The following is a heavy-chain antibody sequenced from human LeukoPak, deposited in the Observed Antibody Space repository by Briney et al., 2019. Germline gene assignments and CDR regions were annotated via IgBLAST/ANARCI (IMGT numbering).Heavy chain of an antibody. CDR2: INPNSGGT. CDR3: ARDLGIAAAGGEWFDP. Sequence: ASVKVSCKASGYTFTGYYMHWVRQAPGQGLEWMGWINPNSGGTNYAQKFQGRVTMTRDTSISTAYRELSRRRSDDPAVYYCARDLGIAAAGGEWFDPWGQGTLVTVSS. V-gene: IGHV1-2*02. D-gene: IGHD6-13*01. J-gene: IGHJ5*02. CDR1: GYTFTGYY.